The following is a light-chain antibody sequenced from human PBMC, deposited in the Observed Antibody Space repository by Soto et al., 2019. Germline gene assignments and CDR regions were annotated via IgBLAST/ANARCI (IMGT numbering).Light chain of an antibody. V-gene: IGLV2-14*01. CDR1: SSDVGGYNY. CDR2: DVS. Sequence: QSALTQPASVSGSPGQSITIFCTGTSSDVGGYNYVSWYQQHPGKAPKLMIYDVSNRPSGVSNRFSGSKSGNTASLTISGLQAEDEGDYYCSSYTSSSTLVVFGGGTKLTVL. J-gene: IGLJ2*01. CDR3: SSYTSSSTLVV.